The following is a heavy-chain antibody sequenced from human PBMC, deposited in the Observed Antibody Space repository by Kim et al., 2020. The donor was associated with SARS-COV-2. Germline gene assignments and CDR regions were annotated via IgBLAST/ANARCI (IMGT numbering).Heavy chain of an antibody. D-gene: IGHD3-22*01. CDR3: ARVHYYDSSLDP. Sequence: SETLSLTCTVSGGSISSGSYYWSWIRQPAGKGLEWIGRIYTSGSTNYNPSLKSRVTISVDTSKNQFSLKLSSVTAADTAVYYCARVHYYDSSLDPWGQGTLVTVSS. CDR2: IYTSGST. CDR1: GGSISSGSYY. J-gene: IGHJ5*02. V-gene: IGHV4-61*02.